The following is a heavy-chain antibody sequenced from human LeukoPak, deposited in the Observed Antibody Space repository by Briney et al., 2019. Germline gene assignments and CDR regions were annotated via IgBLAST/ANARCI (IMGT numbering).Heavy chain of an antibody. CDR2: IKQDGSEK. D-gene: IGHD5-12*01. CDR1: GFTFSSYW. Sequence: HPGGSLRLSCAASGFTFSSYWMSWVRQAPGKGLEWVANIKQDGSEKYYVDSVKGRFTISRDNAKNSLYLQMNSLRAEDTAVYYCARAEYSGYDFFGGAFDYWGQGTLVTVSS. V-gene: IGHV3-7*01. J-gene: IGHJ4*02. CDR3: ARAEYSGYDFFGGAFDY.